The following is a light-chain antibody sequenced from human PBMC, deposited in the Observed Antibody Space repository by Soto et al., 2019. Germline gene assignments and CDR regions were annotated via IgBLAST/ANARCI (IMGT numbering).Light chain of an antibody. J-gene: IGLJ3*02. CDR1: SSDVGGYNY. CDR3: SSYAASNNFYFV. Sequence: QSVLTQPTSASGSPGQSVTISCTGTSSDVGGYNYVSWYQQYPGRAPKLMIYEVTKRPSGVPDRFSGSKSGNTATLTVSGLHAEEEANYYCSSYAASNNFYFVFGGGTKLTVL. V-gene: IGLV2-8*01. CDR2: EVT.